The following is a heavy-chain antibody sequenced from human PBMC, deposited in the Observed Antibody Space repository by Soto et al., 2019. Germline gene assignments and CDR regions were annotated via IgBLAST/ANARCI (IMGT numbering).Heavy chain of an antibody. D-gene: IGHD6-19*01. CDR2: MHPNSGNT. CDR1: GYTFTSYD. V-gene: IGHV1-8*01. CDR3: ARGYSSGWSKD. J-gene: IGHJ4*02. Sequence: QVQLVQSGAEVKKPGASVKVSCKASGYTFTSYDINWVRQATGQGLEWMGWMHPNSGNTAYAQKFQGRVNMTRNTSISTAYRDLSSLRSDDTAVYYCARGYSSGWSKDWGQGTLVTVSS.